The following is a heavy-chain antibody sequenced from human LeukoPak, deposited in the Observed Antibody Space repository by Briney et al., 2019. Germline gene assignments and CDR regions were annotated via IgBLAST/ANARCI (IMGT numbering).Heavy chain of an antibody. CDR3: AAGHSSGHNWFDP. Sequence: GASVKVSCKASGFTFTSSAMQWVRQARGQRLEWIGWIVVGSGNTNYAQKFQERVTITRDMSTSTAYMELSSLRSEDTAVYYCAAGHSSGHNWFDPWGQGTLVTVSS. CDR2: IVVGSGNT. CDR1: GFTFTSSA. D-gene: IGHD3-22*01. V-gene: IGHV1-58*02. J-gene: IGHJ5*02.